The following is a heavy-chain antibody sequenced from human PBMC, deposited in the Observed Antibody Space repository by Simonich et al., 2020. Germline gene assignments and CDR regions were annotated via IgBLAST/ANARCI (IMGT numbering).Heavy chain of an antibody. Sequence: QVQLVQSGAEVKKPGASVKVSCKASGYTFTGYYMHWVRQAPGQGLEWMGGINPNRGGTNYEQKFQGRITMTRDTSISTAYMELSRLRSDDTAVDYCARWPSIPASYGSGSYFDYWGQGTLVTVSS. V-gene: IGHV1-2*02. CDR1: GYTFTGYY. D-gene: IGHD3-10*01. CDR2: INPNRGGT. J-gene: IGHJ4*02. CDR3: ARWPSIPASYGSGSYFDY.